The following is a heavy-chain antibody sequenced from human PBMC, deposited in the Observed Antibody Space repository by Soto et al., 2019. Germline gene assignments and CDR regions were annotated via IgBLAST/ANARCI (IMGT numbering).Heavy chain of an antibody. D-gene: IGHD3-10*01. J-gene: IGHJ3*01. CDR3: AGGDRGAFDL. CDR2: IHSDGTST. V-gene: IGHV3-74*01. Sequence: EVQLVESGGGLVQPGESLRLSCAASGFTFDYYWMHWVRQAPGKGLVWVSRIHSDGTSTTYADSVKGRFTISRDNARNRRPLQMTSRRAGERVGFSGAGGDRGAFDLWARGTGVPSLQ. CDR1: GFTFDYYW.